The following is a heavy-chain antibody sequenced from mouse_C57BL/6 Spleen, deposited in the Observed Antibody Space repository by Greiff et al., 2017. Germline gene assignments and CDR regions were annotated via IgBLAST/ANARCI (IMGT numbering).Heavy chain of an antibody. CDR1: GYAFSSSW. CDR3: ARDSYGNYEAY. J-gene: IGHJ3*01. CDR2: IYPGDGDT. V-gene: IGHV1-82*01. Sequence: QVQLKQSGPELVKPGASVKISCKASGYAFSSSWMNWVKQRPGKGLEWIGRIYPGDGDTNYNGKFKGKATLTADKSSSTAYMQLSSLTSEDSAVYFCARDSYGNYEAYWGQGTLVTVSA. D-gene: IGHD2-1*01.